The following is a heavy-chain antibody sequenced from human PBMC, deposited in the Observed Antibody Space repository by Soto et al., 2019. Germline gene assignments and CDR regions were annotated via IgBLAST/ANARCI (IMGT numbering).Heavy chain of an antibody. V-gene: IGHV3-73*02. CDR3: TRHLQSGSDSHY. CDR2: IRSKANSYAT. CDR1: GFTFSGSA. J-gene: IGHJ4*02. D-gene: IGHD2-21*02. Sequence: EVQLVESGGGLVQPGGSLKLSCAASGFTFSGSAMHWVRQASGKGLEWVGRIRSKANSYATAYAASVKGRFTISRDDSKNTAYLQMNSLKTEDTAVYYCTRHLQSGSDSHYWGQGTLVTVSS.